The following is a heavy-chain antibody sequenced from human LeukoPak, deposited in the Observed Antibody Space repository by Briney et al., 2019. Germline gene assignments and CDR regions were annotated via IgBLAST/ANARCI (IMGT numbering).Heavy chain of an antibody. CDR2: ISSSGSTI. J-gene: IGHJ6*02. CDR1: GFTFSDDY. CDR3: ARDHDGWLAAYYGMDV. V-gene: IGHV3-11*01. D-gene: IGHD5-12*01. Sequence: GGSLRLSRAASGFTFSDDYMSWIRQAPGKGREWVSYISSSGSTIYYADSVKGRFTISRDNAKNSLYLQMNSLRAEDTAVYYCARDHDGWLAAYYGMDVWGQGTTVTVSS.